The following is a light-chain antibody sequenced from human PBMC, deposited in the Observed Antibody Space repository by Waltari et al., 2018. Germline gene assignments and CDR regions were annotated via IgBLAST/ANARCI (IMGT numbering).Light chain of an antibody. CDR3: QQYNNWPPVT. CDR1: QSVSSN. CDR2: GAS. V-gene: IGKV3-15*01. J-gene: IGKJ4*01. Sequence: EIVMTQSPVTLSVSPGERATLSCRASQSVSSNLAWYQQKPGQAPRLLIYGASTRATGIPARFSGSGSGTEFTLTISSLQSEDFAVDYCQQYNNWPPVTFGGGTKVEIK.